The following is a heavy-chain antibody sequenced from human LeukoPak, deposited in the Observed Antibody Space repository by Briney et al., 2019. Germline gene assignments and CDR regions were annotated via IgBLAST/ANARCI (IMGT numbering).Heavy chain of an antibody. CDR3: ARGRKVGGQWLVRAYYYYYYMDV. Sequence: ASVKVSCKASGYTFTSYDINWVRQATGQGLEWMGWMNPNSGNTGYAQKFQGRVTMTRNTSISTAYMELGSLRSEDTAVYYCARGRKVGGQWLVRAYYYYYYMDVWGKGTTVTVSS. J-gene: IGHJ6*03. D-gene: IGHD6-19*01. CDR2: MNPNSGNT. V-gene: IGHV1-8*01. CDR1: GYTFTSYD.